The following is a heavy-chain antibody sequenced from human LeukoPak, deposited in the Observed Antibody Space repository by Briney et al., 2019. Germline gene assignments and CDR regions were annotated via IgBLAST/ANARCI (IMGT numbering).Heavy chain of an antibody. V-gene: IGHV3-13*01. CDR1: GFTFSSYD. CDR2: IGTAGDT. Sequence: PGGSLRLSCAACGFTFSSYDMHWVRQATGKGLEWVSAIGTAGDTYYPGSVKGRFTISRDKSKNTLYLQMNSLRAEDTAVYYCAELGITMIGGVWGKGTTVTISS. J-gene: IGHJ6*04. D-gene: IGHD3-10*02. CDR3: AELGITMIGGV.